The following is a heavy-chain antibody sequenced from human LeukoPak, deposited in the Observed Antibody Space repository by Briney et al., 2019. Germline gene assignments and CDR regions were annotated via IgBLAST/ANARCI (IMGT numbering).Heavy chain of an antibody. D-gene: IGHD3-3*01. CDR2: INHSGST. J-gene: IGHJ4*02. CDR1: GGSISGYY. CDR3: ARGRLSYYDFWSGTYYFDY. Sequence: NPSETLSLTCAVDGGSISGYYWSWIRQTPGKGLEWIGEINHSGSTKYGPSLKSRVTISVDTSKNQFSLKLSSVTAADTAVYYCARGRLSYYDFWSGTYYFDYWGQGTLVTVSS. V-gene: IGHV4-34*01.